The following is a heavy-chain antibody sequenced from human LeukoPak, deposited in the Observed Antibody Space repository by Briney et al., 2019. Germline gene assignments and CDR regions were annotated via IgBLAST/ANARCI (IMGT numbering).Heavy chain of an antibody. Sequence: KPSETLSLTCAVYGGSFSGYYWSWIRQPPWKGLEWIGEINHSGSTNYNPSLKSRVTISVDTSKNQFSLKLSSVTAADTAVYYCASLITIFGSGIWGQGTMVTVSS. D-gene: IGHD3-3*01. J-gene: IGHJ3*02. V-gene: IGHV4-34*01. CDR3: ASLITIFGSGI. CDR2: INHSGST. CDR1: GGSFSGYY.